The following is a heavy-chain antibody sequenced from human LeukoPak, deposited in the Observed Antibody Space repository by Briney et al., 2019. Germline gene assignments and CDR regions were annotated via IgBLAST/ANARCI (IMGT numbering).Heavy chain of an antibody. D-gene: IGHD6-13*01. Sequence: SETLSLTCTVSGGSISSYYWSWIRQPPGKGLEWIGYIYYSGSTNYNPSLKSRITISVDTSKNQFSLKLSSVTAADTAVYYCARQEQQLIYNWFDPWGQGTLVTVSS. J-gene: IGHJ5*02. V-gene: IGHV4-59*01. CDR3: ARQEQQLIYNWFDP. CDR1: GGSISSYY. CDR2: IYYSGST.